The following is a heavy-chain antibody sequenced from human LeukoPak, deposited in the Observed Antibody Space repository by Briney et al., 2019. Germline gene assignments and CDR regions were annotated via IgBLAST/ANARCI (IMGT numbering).Heavy chain of an antibody. CDR3: VRGYYAGRGHHFEY. J-gene: IGHJ4*02. Sequence: GGSLRLSCATSGFTFSGYGMHWVRQAPGKGLEWVTVIWSDGSNKYYADSVKGRFTISRDNSKDTLYLQMNSLRAEDTAVYYCVRGYYAGRGHHFEYWGQGTLVTVSS. V-gene: IGHV3-33*01. CDR1: GFTFSGYG. D-gene: IGHD3-22*01. CDR2: IWSDGSNK.